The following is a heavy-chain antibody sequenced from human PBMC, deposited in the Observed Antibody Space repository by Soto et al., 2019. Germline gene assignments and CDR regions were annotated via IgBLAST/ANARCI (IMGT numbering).Heavy chain of an antibody. Sequence: QVQLVESGGGVVQPGRSLRLSCAASGFTFSSYAMHWVRQAPGKGLEWVAVISYDGSNKYYADSVKGRFTISRDNSKNTLFLQMNSLRAEDTAVYYCARVGRLHYFDYWGQATLVTVSS. CDR1: GFTFSSYA. CDR3: ARVGRLHYFDY. J-gene: IGHJ4*02. CDR2: ISYDGSNK. V-gene: IGHV3-30-3*01. D-gene: IGHD4-17*01.